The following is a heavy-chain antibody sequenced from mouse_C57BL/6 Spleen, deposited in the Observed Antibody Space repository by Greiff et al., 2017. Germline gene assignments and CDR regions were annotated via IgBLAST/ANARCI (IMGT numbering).Heavy chain of an antibody. D-gene: IGHD1-1*01. CDR1: GFNITDYY. V-gene: IGHV14-2*01. Sequence: EVQLQQSGAELVKPGASVKLSCTASGFNITDYYMHWVKQRTEQGLEWIGRIDPEDGETKYAAKFQGKATITADTSSNTAYLQLSSLTSEDTAVYYCARASYYDGYFDDWGKGTTLTVSS. J-gene: IGHJ2*01. CDR3: ARASYYDGYFDD. CDR2: IDPEDGET.